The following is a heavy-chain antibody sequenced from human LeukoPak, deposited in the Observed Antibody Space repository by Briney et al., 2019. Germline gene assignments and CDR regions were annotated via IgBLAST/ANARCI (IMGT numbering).Heavy chain of an antibody. Sequence: PSETLSLTCTVSGGSISSGSYYWSWIRQPAGKGLEWIGRIYTSGSTNYNPSLKSRVTISVDTSKNQFSLKLSSVTAADTAVYYCASSSSSGWYIFDYWGQGTLVTVSS. CDR1: GGSISSGSYY. V-gene: IGHV4-61*02. D-gene: IGHD6-19*01. CDR2: IYTSGST. J-gene: IGHJ4*02. CDR3: ASSSSSGWYIFDY.